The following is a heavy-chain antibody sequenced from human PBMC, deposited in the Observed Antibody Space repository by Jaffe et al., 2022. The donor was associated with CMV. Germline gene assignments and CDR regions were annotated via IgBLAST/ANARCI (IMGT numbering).Heavy chain of an antibody. D-gene: IGHD1-26*01. CDR3: ARDRPYQEGADAFDI. J-gene: IGHJ3*02. CDR2: IYYSGST. CDR1: GGSISSYY. Sequence: QVQLQESGPGLVKPSETLSLTCTVSGGSISSYYWSWIRQPPGKGLEWIGYIYYSGSTNYNPSLKSRVTISVDTSKNQFSLKLSSVTAADTAVYYCARDRPYQEGADAFDIWGQGTMVTVSS. V-gene: IGHV4-59*01.